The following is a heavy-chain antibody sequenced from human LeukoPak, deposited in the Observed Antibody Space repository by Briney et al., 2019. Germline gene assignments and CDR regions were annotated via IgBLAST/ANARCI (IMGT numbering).Heavy chain of an antibody. V-gene: IGHV4-59*01. CDR3: ARGSVTPDAGY. CDR2: MFDTETT. D-gene: IGHD4-17*01. J-gene: IGHJ4*02. CDR1: RSSMSGYY. Sequence: SETLSLTCTVSRSSMSGYYWSWIRQPPGKGLGWIGYMFDTETTDYNPSLKSRVIISVDTSKNQVSLKLNSVTAADTAVYYCARGSVTPDAGYWGPGTLVTVSS.